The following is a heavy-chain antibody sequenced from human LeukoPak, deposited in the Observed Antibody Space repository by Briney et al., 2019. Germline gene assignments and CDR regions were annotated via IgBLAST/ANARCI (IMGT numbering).Heavy chain of an antibody. D-gene: IGHD5-18*01. V-gene: IGHV4-59*12. CDR3: AREGGYEGFSRTNTHKNYFDY. J-gene: IGHJ4*02. Sequence: SETLSLTCTVSGGSISSYYWSWIRQPPGKGLEWIGYIYYSGSTNYNPSLKSRVTISVDTSKNQFSLQLNSVTPEDTAVYYCAREGGYEGFSRTNTHKNYFDYWGQGTLVTVSS. CDR1: GGSISSYY. CDR2: IYYSGST.